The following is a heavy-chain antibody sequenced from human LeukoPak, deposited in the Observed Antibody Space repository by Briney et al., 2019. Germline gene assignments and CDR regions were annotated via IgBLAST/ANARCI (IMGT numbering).Heavy chain of an antibody. V-gene: IGHV4-39*01. CDR2: IYYSGST. CDR1: GGSISSSSYY. J-gene: IGHJ4*02. D-gene: IGHD4-11*01. CDR3: ASATTVTTIFDY. Sequence: SETLSLICTVSGGSISSSSYYWGWIRQPPGKGLEWIGSIYYSGSTYYNPSLKSRVTISVDTPKNQFSLKLSSVTAADTAVYYCASATTVTTIFDYWGQGTLVTVSS.